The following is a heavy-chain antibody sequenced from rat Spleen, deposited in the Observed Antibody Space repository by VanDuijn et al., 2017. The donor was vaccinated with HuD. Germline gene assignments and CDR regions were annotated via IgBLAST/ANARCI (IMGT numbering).Heavy chain of an antibody. CDR3: ASLYSSYSLYYFDY. J-gene: IGHJ2*01. CDR1: GHSITSSYR. V-gene: IGHV3-3*01. D-gene: IGHD1-2*01. Sequence: EVQLQESGPGLVKPSQSLSLTCSVTGHSITSSYRWNWIREFPGNKLEWMGYINSAGTTNYNPSLKSRISITRDTSKNQFFLQVNSVTTEDTATYYCASLYSSYSLYYFDYWGQGVMVTVSS. CDR2: INSAGTT.